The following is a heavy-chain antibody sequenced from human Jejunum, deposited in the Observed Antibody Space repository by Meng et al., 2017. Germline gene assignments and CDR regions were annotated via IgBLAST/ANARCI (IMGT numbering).Heavy chain of an antibody. CDR2: IYYSGST. V-gene: IGHV4-61*01. Sequence: QVALQEAGPGQGRPSETLYLHCTVSGGSVSSGNYYWSWIRQTPGKGLEWIGYIYYSGSTNYNPSLKSRVTISVDTSKNQFSLKLSSVTAADTAVYYCARGGFFEAAAANLIDSWGQGTLVTVSS. D-gene: IGHD6-13*01. J-gene: IGHJ4*02. CDR1: GGSVSSGNYY. CDR3: ARGGFFEAAAANLIDS.